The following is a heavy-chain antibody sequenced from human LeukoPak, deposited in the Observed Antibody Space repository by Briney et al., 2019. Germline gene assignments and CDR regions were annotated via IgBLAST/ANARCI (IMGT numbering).Heavy chain of an antibody. D-gene: IGHD3-22*01. CDR2: IYYSGNT. V-gene: IGHV4-39*01. CDR3: ARGSGDSSGYFGLGAFDI. Sequence: SETLSLTCTVSGGSISSSSYYWGWLRQPPGKGLEWIGSIYYSGNTYYNPSLKSRVTISVDTSKNQFSLKLSSVTAADTAVYYCARGSGDSSGYFGLGAFDIWGRGTMVTVSS. J-gene: IGHJ3*02. CDR1: GGSISSSSYY.